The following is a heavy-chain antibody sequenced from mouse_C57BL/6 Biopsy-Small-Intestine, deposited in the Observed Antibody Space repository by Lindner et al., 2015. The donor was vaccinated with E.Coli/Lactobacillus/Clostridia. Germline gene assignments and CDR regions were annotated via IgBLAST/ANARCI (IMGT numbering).Heavy chain of an antibody. CDR1: GYAFTNYL. CDR2: IYPRSGNT. D-gene: IGHD1-1*01. J-gene: IGHJ2*01. V-gene: IGHV1-54*01. Sequence: VQLQESGAELVRPGTSVKVSCKASGYAFTNYLIEWVKQRPGQGLEWIGEIYPRSGNTYYNEKFMGKATLTADKSSSTAYMELRSLTSEDSAVYFCTRPHLLRFFDYWGQGTTLTVSS. CDR3: TRPHLLRFFDY.